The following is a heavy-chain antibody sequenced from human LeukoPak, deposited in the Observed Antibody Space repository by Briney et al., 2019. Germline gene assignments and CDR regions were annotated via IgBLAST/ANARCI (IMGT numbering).Heavy chain of an antibody. CDR1: GGTFSSYA. Sequence: GASVKVSCKASGGTFSSYAISWVRQAPGQGLEWMGGIIPIFGTANYAQKFQGRVTITTDESTSTAYMELSSLRSEDTAVYYCARSDSSGYYYHFDYWGQGTLVTVSS. CDR2: IIPIFGTA. D-gene: IGHD3-22*01. CDR3: ARSDSSGYYYHFDY. V-gene: IGHV1-69*05. J-gene: IGHJ4*02.